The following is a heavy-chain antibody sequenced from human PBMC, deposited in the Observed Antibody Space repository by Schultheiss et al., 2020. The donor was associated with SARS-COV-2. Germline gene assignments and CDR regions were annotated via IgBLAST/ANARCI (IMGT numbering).Heavy chain of an antibody. V-gene: IGHV1-18*01. Sequence: ASVKVSCKASGYTFTSYGISWVRQAPGQGLEWMGWISAYNGNTNYAQKLQGRVTMTTDTSTSTAYMELRSLRSDDTAVYYCARGAWRLPNYYYGMDVWGQGTTVTVSS. CDR1: GYTFTSYG. CDR2: ISAYNGNT. CDR3: ARGAWRLPNYYYGMDV. J-gene: IGHJ6*02. D-gene: IGHD2-21*01.